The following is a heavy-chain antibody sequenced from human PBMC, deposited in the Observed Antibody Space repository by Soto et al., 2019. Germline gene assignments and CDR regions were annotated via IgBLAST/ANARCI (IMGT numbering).Heavy chain of an antibody. CDR2: IIPIFGTA. Sequence: QVQLVQSGAEVKKPGSSVKVSCKASGGTFSSYAISWVRQAPGQGLEWMGGIIPIFGTANYAQKFQGRVTITEDESTSTAYMELSSLRSEDTAVYYCARERRDYYGSGIYYFDYWGQGTLVTVSS. D-gene: IGHD3-10*01. CDR1: GGTFSSYA. V-gene: IGHV1-69*01. CDR3: ARERRDYYGSGIYYFDY. J-gene: IGHJ4*02.